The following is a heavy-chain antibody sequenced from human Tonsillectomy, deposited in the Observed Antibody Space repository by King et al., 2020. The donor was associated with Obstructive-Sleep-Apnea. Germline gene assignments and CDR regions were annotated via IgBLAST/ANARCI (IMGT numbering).Heavy chain of an antibody. CDR3: ATTARGDYDYYGLDV. V-gene: IGHV3-23*04. CDR1: GFTFSNYA. J-gene: IGHJ6*02. D-gene: IGHD4/OR15-4a*01. Sequence: VQLVESGGGLVQPGGSLRLSCRASGFTFSNYAMSWVRQAPGKGLEWVSGISVSGGGTYYADSVKGRFTLSRDNFKKTLYLQMNSLRADDTAAYYCATTARGDYDYYGLDVWGQGTTVIVSS. CDR2: ISVSGGGT.